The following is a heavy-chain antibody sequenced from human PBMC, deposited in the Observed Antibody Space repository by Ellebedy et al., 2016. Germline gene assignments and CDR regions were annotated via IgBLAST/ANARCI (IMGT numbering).Heavy chain of an antibody. CDR1: GFSFSRYA. D-gene: IGHD6-13*01. CDR3: AREGTGSSSWSTGFDY. V-gene: IGHV3-48*01. Sequence: ETLSLTCAASGFSFSRYAMNWVRQAPGKGLEWVSYISASSANIHYADSVKGRFTISRDNAKNSLYLQMNSLRAEDTAVYYCAREGTGSSSWSTGFDYWGQGTLVTVSS. CDR2: ISASSANI. J-gene: IGHJ4*02.